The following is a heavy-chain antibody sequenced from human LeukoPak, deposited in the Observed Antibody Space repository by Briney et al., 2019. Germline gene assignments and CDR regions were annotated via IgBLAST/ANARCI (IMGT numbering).Heavy chain of an antibody. CDR2: IWYDGSNK. V-gene: IGHV3-33*01. J-gene: IGHJ6*02. D-gene: IGHD5-18*01. CDR1: GFTFSSYG. Sequence: GGSLRLSCAASGFTFSSYGMHWVRQAPGKGLEWVAVIWYDGSNKYYADSVKGRFTISRDNSKNTLYLQMNSLRAEDTAVYYCARDLTATGHYYYGMDVWGQGTTVTVSS. CDR3: ARDLTATGHYYYGMDV.